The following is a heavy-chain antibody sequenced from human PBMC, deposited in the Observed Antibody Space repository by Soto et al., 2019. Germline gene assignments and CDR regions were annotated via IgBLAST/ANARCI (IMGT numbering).Heavy chain of an antibody. CDR3: ARDTLGYCSSTSCLGAPYYYGMDV. Sequence: SVKVSCKASGGTFSSYAISWVRQAPGQALELMGGIIPIFGTANYAQKFQGRVTITADKSTSTAYMELSSLRSEDTAVYYCARDTLGYCSSTSCLGAPYYYGMDVWGQGTPVTV. V-gene: IGHV1-69*06. D-gene: IGHD2-2*01. J-gene: IGHJ6*02. CDR1: GGTFSSYA. CDR2: IIPIFGTA.